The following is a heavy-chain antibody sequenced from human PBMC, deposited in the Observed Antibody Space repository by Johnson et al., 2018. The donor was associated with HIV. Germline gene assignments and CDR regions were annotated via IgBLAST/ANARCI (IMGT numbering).Heavy chain of an antibody. V-gene: IGHV3-30*18. CDR3: AKDESFIVVVPAAPEGI. CDR2: ISYDGSNK. J-gene: IGHJ3*02. D-gene: IGHD2-2*01. Sequence: VQLVESGGGVVQPGRSLRLSCAASGFTFSSYGMHWVRQAPGKGLEWVAVISYDGSNKYYADSVKGRFTISRDNSKNTLYLQMNSLRAEDTAVYYCAKDESFIVVVPAAPEGIWGQGTMVTVSS. CDR1: GFTFSSYG.